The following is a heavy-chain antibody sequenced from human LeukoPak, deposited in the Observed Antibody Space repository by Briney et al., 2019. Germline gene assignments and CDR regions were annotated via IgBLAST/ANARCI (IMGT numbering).Heavy chain of an antibody. J-gene: IGHJ4*02. Sequence: SQTLSLTCTVSGGSISSGGYYWSWTRQHPGKGLEWIGYIYYSGSTYYNPSLKSRVTISVDTSKNQFSLKLSSVTAADTAVYYCARDADYYDSSGYYFDYWGQGTLVTVSS. D-gene: IGHD3-22*01. CDR2: IYYSGST. CDR1: GGSISSGGYY. V-gene: IGHV4-31*03. CDR3: ARDADYYDSSGYYFDY.